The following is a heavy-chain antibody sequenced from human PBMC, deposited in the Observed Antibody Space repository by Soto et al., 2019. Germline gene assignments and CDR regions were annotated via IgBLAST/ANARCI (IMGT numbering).Heavy chain of an antibody. D-gene: IGHD3-22*01. CDR2: MNPNSGNT. CDR1: GYTFTSYD. Sequence: ASVKVSCKASGYTFTSYDINWVRQATGQGLEWMGWMNPNSGNTGYAQKFQGRVTMTRNTSISTAYMELSSLRSEDTAVYYCERDYNKYYDRSGYYRSPAYWGQG. CDR3: ERDYNKYYDRSGYYRSPAY. J-gene: IGHJ4*02. V-gene: IGHV1-8*01.